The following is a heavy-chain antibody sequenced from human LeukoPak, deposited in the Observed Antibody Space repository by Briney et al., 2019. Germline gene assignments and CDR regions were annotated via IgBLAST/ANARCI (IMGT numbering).Heavy chain of an antibody. CDR2: IKQEGSEK. CDR3: ARVLIWFGELPGYYYYMDV. D-gene: IGHD3-10*01. Sequence: GGSLRLSCAAPGFTFSSYWMSWVRQAPGKGLEWVANIKQEGSEKYYVDSVKGRFTISRDNAKNSLYLQMNSLRAEDTAVYYCARVLIWFGELPGYYYYMDVWGKGTTVTISS. CDR1: GFTFSSYW. J-gene: IGHJ6*03. V-gene: IGHV3-7*01.